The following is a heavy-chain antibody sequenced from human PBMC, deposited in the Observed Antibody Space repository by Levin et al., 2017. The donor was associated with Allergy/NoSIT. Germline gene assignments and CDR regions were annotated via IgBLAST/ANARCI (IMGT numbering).Heavy chain of an antibody. D-gene: IGHD3-22*01. CDR1: GGSISSSSYY. CDR2: IYYSGST. CDR3: ARPLDYYDSSGYWY. Sequence: SETLSLTCTVSGGSISSSSYYWGWIRQPPGKGLEWIGSIYYSGSTYYNPSLKSRVTISVDTSKNQFSLKLSSVTAADTAVYYCARPLDYYDSSGYWYWGQGTLVTVSS. V-gene: IGHV4-39*01. J-gene: IGHJ4*02.